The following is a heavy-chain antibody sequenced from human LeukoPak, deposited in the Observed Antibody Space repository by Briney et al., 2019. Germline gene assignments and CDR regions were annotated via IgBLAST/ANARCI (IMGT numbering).Heavy chain of an antibody. V-gene: IGHV4-59*01. CDR3: ARGTYYYDSSGFYYFDY. CDR2: IYYSGST. Sequence: PSETLSLTCTVSGGSISGYYWSWIRQPPGKGLEWIGYIYYSGSTNYNPSLKSRVTISVDTSKNQFSLKLSSVTAADTAVYYCARGTYYYDSSGFYYFDYWGQGTLVTVSS. D-gene: IGHD3-22*01. CDR1: GGSISGYY. J-gene: IGHJ4*02.